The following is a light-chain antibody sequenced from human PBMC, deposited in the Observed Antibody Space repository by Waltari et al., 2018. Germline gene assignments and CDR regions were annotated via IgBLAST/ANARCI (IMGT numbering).Light chain of an antibody. J-gene: IGKJ3*01. CDR2: GAS. Sequence: EIVMTQSPATLSVSPGERATLSCGASQRISTNLAWYQQKPGQAPRLLISGASARATGIPARFSGSGSGTELTLTISSLQSEDSAVYYCQEYNNWPRGFTFGPGTKLDIK. CDR1: QRISTN. CDR3: QEYNNWPRGFT. V-gene: IGKV3-15*01.